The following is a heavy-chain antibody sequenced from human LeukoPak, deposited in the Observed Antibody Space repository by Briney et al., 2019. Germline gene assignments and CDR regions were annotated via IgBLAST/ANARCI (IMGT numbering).Heavy chain of an antibody. D-gene: IGHD1-26*01. Sequence: SETLSLTCTVSGGSISSYYWSWIRQPPGKGLVWIGYIYYTGSTNYNPSLKRRVTISADTSKNQFSLKLSSVTAADTAVYFCARVGGWEPKLHGVTFDYLGQGTLVTVSS. CDR1: GGSISSYY. J-gene: IGHJ4*02. V-gene: IGHV4-59*01. CDR2: IYYTGST. CDR3: ARVGGWEPKLHGVTFDY.